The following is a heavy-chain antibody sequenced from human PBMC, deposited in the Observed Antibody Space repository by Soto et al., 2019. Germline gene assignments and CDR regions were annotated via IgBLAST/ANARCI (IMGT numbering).Heavy chain of an antibody. V-gene: IGHV4-34*01. CDR2: INHSGST. J-gene: IGHJ4*02. Sequence: QVQLQQWGAGLLKPSETLSLTCAVYGGSFSGYYWSWIRQPPGKGLEWIGEINHSGSTNYNPSLQRRVTISIDTAKNQFSLKLRSVTAADTAVYYCARGGRGGGYCSGGSCYSGFRAVDYWGQGTLVTVSS. CDR3: ARGGRGGGYCSGGSCYSGFRAVDY. D-gene: IGHD2-15*01. CDR1: GGSFSGYY.